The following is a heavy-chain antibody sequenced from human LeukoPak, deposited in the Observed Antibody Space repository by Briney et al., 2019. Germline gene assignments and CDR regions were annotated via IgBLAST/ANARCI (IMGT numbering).Heavy chain of an antibody. Sequence: SETQSLTCTVSGGSISSYPWSWIRQPPGKELEWIGNIYYSGSTNYNPSLKSRVTISVDTSKNQFSLKLSSVTAADTAVYYCARVGGPFDCWGQGTLVTVSS. CDR3: ARVGGPFDC. CDR2: IYYSGST. V-gene: IGHV4-59*08. J-gene: IGHJ4*02. CDR1: GGSISSYP. D-gene: IGHD3-3*01.